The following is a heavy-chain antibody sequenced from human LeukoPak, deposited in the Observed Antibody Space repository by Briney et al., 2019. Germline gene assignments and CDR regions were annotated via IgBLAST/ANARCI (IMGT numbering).Heavy chain of an antibody. CDR2: ISSSSSYI. CDR1: GFTFSSYG. V-gene: IGHV3-21*01. CDR3: ARDVGYCSSTSCPVDY. D-gene: IGHD2-2*01. Sequence: PGGSLRLSCAASGFTFSSYGMHWVRQAPGKGLEWVSSISSSSSYIYYADSVKGRFTISRDNAKNSLYLQMNSLRAEDTAVYYCARDVGYCSSTSCPVDYWGQGTLVTVSS. J-gene: IGHJ4*02.